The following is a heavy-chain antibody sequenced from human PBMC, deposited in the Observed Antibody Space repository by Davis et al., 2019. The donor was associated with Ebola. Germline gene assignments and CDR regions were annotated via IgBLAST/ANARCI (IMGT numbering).Heavy chain of an antibody. CDR3: ARGNYGDYIVLYYYNMDV. CDR2: IIPLFGTP. Sequence: AASVKVSCKASGGIFRNFAISCVRQAPGQGLAGLGVIIPLFGTPNYAQKFQGRVTITAEKSTSTAYMELSSLRSEDTAVYYCARGNYGDYIVLYYYNMDVWGQGTTVTVSS. D-gene: IGHD4-17*01. CDR1: GGIFRNFA. V-gene: IGHV1-69*06. J-gene: IGHJ6*02.